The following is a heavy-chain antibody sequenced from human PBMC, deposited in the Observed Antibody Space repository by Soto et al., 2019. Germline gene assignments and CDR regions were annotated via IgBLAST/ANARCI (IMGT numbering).Heavy chain of an antibody. D-gene: IGHD2-8*01. V-gene: IGHV4-59*01. CDR1: GGSTSSYY. CDR2: VYHSGAT. Sequence: SETLSLTCSVSGGSTSSYYWNWIRQPPGKGLEWIGYVYHSGATNYDPSLKSRVTMSVDTSKNEFSLNLSSVTAADTAVYYCAKWCGGCNAFDARGQRIKVTVSS. CDR3: AKWCGGCNAFDA. J-gene: IGHJ3*01.